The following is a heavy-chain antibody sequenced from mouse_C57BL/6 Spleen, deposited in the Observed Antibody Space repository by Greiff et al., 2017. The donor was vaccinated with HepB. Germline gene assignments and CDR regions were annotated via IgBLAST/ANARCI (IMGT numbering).Heavy chain of an antibody. V-gene: IGHV5-16*01. Sequence: EVKLMESEGGLVQPGSSMKLSCTASGFTFSDYYMAWVRQVPEKGLEWVANINYDGSSTYYLDSLKSRFIISRDNAKNILYLQMSSLKSEDTATYYWERDHYSGSSFNGYFDVGAQGPRSPSPQ. CDR3: ERDHYSGSSFNGYFDV. D-gene: IGHD1-1*01. CDR2: INYDGSST. J-gene: IGHJ1*03. CDR1: GFTFSDYY.